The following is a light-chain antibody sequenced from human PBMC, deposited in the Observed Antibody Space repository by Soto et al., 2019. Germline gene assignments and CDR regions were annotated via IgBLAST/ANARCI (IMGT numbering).Light chain of an antibody. CDR1: SSDVGGYNY. CDR2: DVS. V-gene: IGLV2-14*01. J-gene: IGLJ2*01. Sequence: QSVLTQPASVSGSPGQSITISCTGTSSDVGGYNYVSWYQQHPGKAPKLMIYDVSNRPSGVSNRFSGSKSGNTASLTISGLQAEDEADYYCSSYTSSSTFPFGGGTKLTVL. CDR3: SSYTSSSTFP.